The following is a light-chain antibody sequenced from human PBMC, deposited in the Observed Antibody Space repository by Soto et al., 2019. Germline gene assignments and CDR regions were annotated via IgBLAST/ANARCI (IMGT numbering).Light chain of an antibody. J-gene: IGLJ1*01. CDR3: SSYAVTNIFV. V-gene: IGLV1-36*01. CDR2: QDD. Sequence: QSVLTQPPSVSEAPRQRVTISCSGSSSNIGNNAVSWYQHLPGQAPKLLIYQDDLLPSGVPDRFSGSKSGRTASLTVSGLQAEDEADYHCSSYAVTNIFVFGTGTKLTVL. CDR1: SSNIGNNA.